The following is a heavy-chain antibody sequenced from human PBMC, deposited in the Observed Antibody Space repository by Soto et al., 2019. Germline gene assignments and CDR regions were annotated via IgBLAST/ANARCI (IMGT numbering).Heavy chain of an antibody. J-gene: IGHJ6*02. CDR1: GYTFTSYG. Sequence: ASVKVSCKASGYTFTSYGISWVRQAPGQGLEWMGWISAYNGNTNYAQKLQGRVTMTTDTSTSTAYMELRSLRSDDTAVYYCARGPKLELSSEMRYGMDVWGQGTTVTVSS. CDR3: ARGPKLELSSEMRYGMDV. V-gene: IGHV1-18*01. D-gene: IGHD1-7*01. CDR2: ISAYNGNT.